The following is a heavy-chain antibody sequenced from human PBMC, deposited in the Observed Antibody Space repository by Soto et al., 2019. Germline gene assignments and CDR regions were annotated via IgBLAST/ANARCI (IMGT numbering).Heavy chain of an antibody. CDR3: ASKRYSGSYLDY. J-gene: IGHJ4*02. D-gene: IGHD1-26*01. CDR1: GGSISSSNW. V-gene: IGHV4-4*02. Sequence: SETLSLTCAVSGGSISSSNWWSWVRQPPGKGLEWIGEIYHSGSTNYNPSLKSRVTISVDKSKNQFSLKLSSVTAADTAVYYCASKRYSGSYLDYWGQGTLVTVSS. CDR2: IYHSGST.